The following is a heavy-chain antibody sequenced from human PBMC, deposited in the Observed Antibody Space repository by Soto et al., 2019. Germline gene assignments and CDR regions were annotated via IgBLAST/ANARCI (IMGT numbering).Heavy chain of an antibody. D-gene: IGHD3-22*01. J-gene: IGHJ5*02. CDR3: ASSGIVGREVNTWFDP. V-gene: IGHV4-59*01. CDR1: AGSITTSY. Sequence: SETLSLTCTFSAGSITTSYWSWIRQPLGKALEWIGYISYRGSTNYNPSLKSRLTISIDTSKSQISLKLTSMTTADTAVYYCASSGIVGREVNTWFDPWGQGTLVTVSS. CDR2: ISYRGST.